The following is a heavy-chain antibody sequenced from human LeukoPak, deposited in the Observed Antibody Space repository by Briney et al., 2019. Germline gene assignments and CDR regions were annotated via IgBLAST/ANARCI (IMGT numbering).Heavy chain of an antibody. CDR2: ISSSSSYI. CDR1: GFSFSRSW. J-gene: IGHJ6*02. V-gene: IGHV3-21*01. Sequence: GGSLRLSCEASGFSFSRSWMSWVRQAPGKGLEWVSSISSSSSYIYYADSVKGRFTISRDNAKNSLYLQMNSLRAEDTAVYYCARDPVLLWFGESQRYYYGMDVWGQGTTVTVSS. D-gene: IGHD3-10*01. CDR3: ARDPVLLWFGESQRYYYGMDV.